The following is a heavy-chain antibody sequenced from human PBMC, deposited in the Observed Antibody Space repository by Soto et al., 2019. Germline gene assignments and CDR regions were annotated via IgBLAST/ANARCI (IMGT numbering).Heavy chain of an antibody. D-gene: IGHD3-10*01. J-gene: IGHJ6*01. V-gene: IGHV3-30-3*01. CDR1: GFSFGSYP. Sequence: QVQLLETGGDVVQPGRSLRLSCVASGFSFGSYPMHWVRQAPGKGLEWLAVISSNGSEKFHAESVQGRFTISRGNSKSALYLQMNIHYPGDSAAYHYARTGGSNDLGRGFVYYG. CDR3: ARTGGSNDLGRGFVYYG. CDR2: ISSNGSEK.